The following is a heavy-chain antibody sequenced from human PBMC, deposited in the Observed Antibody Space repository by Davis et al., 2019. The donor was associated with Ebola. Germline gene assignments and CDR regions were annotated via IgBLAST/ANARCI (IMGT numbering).Heavy chain of an antibody. D-gene: IGHD2-15*01. V-gene: IGHV1-2*04. Sequence: ASVKVSCKASGYTFTGYYMHWVRQAPGQGLEWMGWINPNRGGTNYAQKFQGWVTMTRDTSISTAYMELSRLRSDDTAVYYCARAARSWGGILYLPQAFDIWGQGTMVTVSS. CDR2: INPNRGGT. J-gene: IGHJ3*02. CDR3: ARAARSWGGILYLPQAFDI. CDR1: GYTFTGYY.